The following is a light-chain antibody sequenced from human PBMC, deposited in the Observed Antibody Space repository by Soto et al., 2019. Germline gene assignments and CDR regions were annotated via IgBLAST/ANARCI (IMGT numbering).Light chain of an antibody. CDR1: QSVSSY. CDR3: QQRSNWPRT. Sequence: EILFTQSPATLSLSPGGRTTLSCRASQSVSSYLAWYQQKPGQAPRLLIYDASNRATGIPARFSGSGSGTDFTLTISSLEPEDFAVYYCQQRSNWPRTFGQGTKVDIK. V-gene: IGKV3-11*01. J-gene: IGKJ1*01. CDR2: DAS.